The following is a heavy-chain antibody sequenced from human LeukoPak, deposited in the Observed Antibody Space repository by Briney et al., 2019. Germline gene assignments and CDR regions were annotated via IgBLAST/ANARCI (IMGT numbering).Heavy chain of an antibody. Sequence: SETLSLTCTVSGGSISSGSYYWSWLRQPAGKGLEWIGRIYASGSTNYNPSLKSRVTISVDMSKKQFSLKLSSVTAADTAVYYCARGYDPSRDAFDIWAQGTMVTVSS. J-gene: IGHJ3*02. D-gene: IGHD3-22*01. CDR3: ARGYDPSRDAFDI. CDR1: GGSISSGSYY. V-gene: IGHV4-61*02. CDR2: IYASGST.